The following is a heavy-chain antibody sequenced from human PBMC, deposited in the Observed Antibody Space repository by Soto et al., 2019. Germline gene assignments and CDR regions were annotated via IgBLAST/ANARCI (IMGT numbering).Heavy chain of an antibody. CDR3: AWGGRGGFDY. CDR1: GFTFTTYY. D-gene: IGHD3-16*01. Sequence: EVHLVESGGGLVQPGGSLRLSCAASGFTFTTYYMHWVRQAPGKGLVWVSRISGDGSSTDYADSVKGRFTPSRDNARNTVKRKVFSLRVGERAVYYCAWGGRGGFDYWGQGVLVTVSS. J-gene: IGHJ4*02. CDR2: ISGDGSST. V-gene: IGHV3-74*01.